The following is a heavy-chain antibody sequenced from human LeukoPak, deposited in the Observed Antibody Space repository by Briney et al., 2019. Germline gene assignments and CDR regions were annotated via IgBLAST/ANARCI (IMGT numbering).Heavy chain of an antibody. Sequence: GESLQISCKGSGYSFTSYWIGWVRQMPGKGLEWMGIIYPGDSDTRYSPSFQGQVTISADKSISTAYLQWSSLKASDTAMYYCARHKSGRGYDYYYYGMDVWGQGTTVTVSS. D-gene: IGHD5-12*01. CDR1: GYSFTSYW. V-gene: IGHV5-51*01. CDR3: ARHKSGRGYDYYYYGMDV. CDR2: IYPGDSDT. J-gene: IGHJ6*02.